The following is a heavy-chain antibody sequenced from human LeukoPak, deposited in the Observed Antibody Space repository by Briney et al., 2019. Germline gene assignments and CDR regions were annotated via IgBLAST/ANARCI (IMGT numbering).Heavy chain of an antibody. CDR1: GFTFSSYW. V-gene: IGHV3-7*01. CDR3: ARVDCGGYCSSTY. D-gene: IGHD2-2*01. Sequence: GALRLSCAASGFTFSSYWMSWVRQAPGKGLEWVANIKQDGSEKYYVDSVKGRFTISRDNAKNSLYLQMNSLRAEDTAVYYCARVDCGGYCSSTYWGQGTPVTVSS. J-gene: IGHJ4*02. CDR2: IKQDGSEK.